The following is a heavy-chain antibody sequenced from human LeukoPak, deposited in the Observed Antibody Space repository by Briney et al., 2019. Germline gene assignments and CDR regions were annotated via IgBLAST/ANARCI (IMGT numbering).Heavy chain of an antibody. V-gene: IGHV4-4*07. Sequence: PSETLSLTCIVSGGSISNYYWSWIRQPAGKGLEWIGRIYPSGSSNYSPSLKSQVTMSVDTSKNQFSLRLNSVTAADTAVYYCARSPKGSFDIWGQGTMVTVSS. CDR2: IYPSGSS. CDR1: GGSISNYY. J-gene: IGHJ3*02. CDR3: ARSPKGSFDI.